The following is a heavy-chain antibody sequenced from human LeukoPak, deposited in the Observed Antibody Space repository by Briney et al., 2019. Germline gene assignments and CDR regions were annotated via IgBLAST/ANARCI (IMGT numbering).Heavy chain of an antibody. Sequence: SETLSLTCAVYGGSFSGYYWSWIRQPPGKGLEWIGEINHSGSTNYNPSLKSRVTISVDTSKNQFSLKLSSVTAADTAVYYCARDLSHGWFDPWGQGTLVTVSS. CDR2: INHSGST. CDR1: GGSFSGYY. J-gene: IGHJ5*02. V-gene: IGHV4-34*01. CDR3: ARDLSHGWFDP.